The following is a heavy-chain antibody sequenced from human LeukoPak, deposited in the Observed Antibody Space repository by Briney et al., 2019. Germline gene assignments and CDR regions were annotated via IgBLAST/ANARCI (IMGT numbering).Heavy chain of an antibody. J-gene: IGHJ4*02. V-gene: IGHV3-23*01. CDR1: GFTFSSYA. D-gene: IGHD3-22*01. Sequence: GGSLRLSCAASGFTFSSYAMSWVRQAPGKGLEWVSAISGSGGSTYYADSVKGRFTIPRDNSRNTLYLQMNSLRAEDTAVYYCAKGDGYYDSSGYPYLYWGQGTLVTVSS. CDR2: ISGSGGST. CDR3: AKGDGYYDSSGYPYLY.